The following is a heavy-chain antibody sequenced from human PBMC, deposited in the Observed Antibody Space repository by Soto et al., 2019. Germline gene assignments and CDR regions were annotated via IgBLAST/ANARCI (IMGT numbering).Heavy chain of an antibody. CDR2: ISNDGSNK. CDR3: AKGFGSYWVFDY. CDR1: GFSFSTYG. J-gene: IGHJ4*02. Sequence: QVHLVESGGGVVQPGRSLRLSCAASGFSFSTYGMHWVRQAPGKGLEWVAFISNDGSNKYYADSVKGRFTISRDNSKNTLYLQMNSLRAEDTDVYYCAKGFGSYWVFDYWGQGTLVTVSS. D-gene: IGHD1-26*01. V-gene: IGHV3-30*18.